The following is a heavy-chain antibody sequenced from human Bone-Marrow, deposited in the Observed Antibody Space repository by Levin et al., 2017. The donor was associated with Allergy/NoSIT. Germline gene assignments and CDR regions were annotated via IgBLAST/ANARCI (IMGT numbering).Heavy chain of an antibody. CDR1: GFTLSSYT. CDR2: ISRSATYI. CDR3: ARVIRTTGSGYAIDAFDV. D-gene: IGHD3-3*01. Sequence: GESLKISCAASGFTLSSYTMNWVRQAPGKGLEWVSSISRSATYIYYADSVKGRFTISRDNAKNSLYLQMNSLRAEDTAVYYCARVIRTTGSGYAIDAFDVWGQGTLVTVSS. J-gene: IGHJ3*01. V-gene: IGHV3-21*01.